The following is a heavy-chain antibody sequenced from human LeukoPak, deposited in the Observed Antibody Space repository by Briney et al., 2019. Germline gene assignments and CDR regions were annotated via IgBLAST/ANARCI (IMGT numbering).Heavy chain of an antibody. Sequence: ASVKVSFTASGYTFSIYGISWLRQAPGQGLEWMGWISAYNGNTNYAQKFQGRVTMTTDTSTSTLYMEVRSLRSDDTAVYYCARDHGHKSVDYWGQGTLVTVSS. CDR3: ARDHGHKSVDY. CDR1: GYTFSIYG. D-gene: IGHD2-21*01. CDR2: ISAYNGNT. J-gene: IGHJ4*02. V-gene: IGHV1-18*01.